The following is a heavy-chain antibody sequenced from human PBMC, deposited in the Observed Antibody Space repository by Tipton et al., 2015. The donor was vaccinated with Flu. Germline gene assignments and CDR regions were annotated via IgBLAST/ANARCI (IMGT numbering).Heavy chain of an antibody. CDR3: ARHYYYGVDV. V-gene: IGHV3-7*01. J-gene: IGHJ6*02. CDR1: GFAFSTYW. Sequence: SGFAFSTYWMIWVRQAPGKGLEWVAHIKQDGGERYCVDSVKGRFTISRDNAKNSLYLQMNSLRAEDTAVYYCARHYYYGVDVWGQGTTVTVSS. CDR2: IKQDGGER.